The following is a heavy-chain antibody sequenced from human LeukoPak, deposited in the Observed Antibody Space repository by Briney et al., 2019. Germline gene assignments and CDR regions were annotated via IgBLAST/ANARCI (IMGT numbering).Heavy chain of an antibody. CDR1: GFTFSDYG. V-gene: IGHV3-33*01. Sequence: QPGWSLRLSCAADGFTFSDYGMHWVRQAPGKGLEWVALIWYDGNNKNYADSVKGRFTISRDNSKNTVFLQMNTLRVEDTAVYYCTRVFGRGDLRDYFEYWGQGTLVTVSS. D-gene: IGHD3-10*01. J-gene: IGHJ4*02. CDR3: TRVFGRGDLRDYFEY. CDR2: IWYDGNNK.